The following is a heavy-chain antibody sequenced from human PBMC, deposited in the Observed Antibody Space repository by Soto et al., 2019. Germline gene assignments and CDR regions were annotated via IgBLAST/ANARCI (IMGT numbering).Heavy chain of an antibody. CDR1: GFTFSTYW. V-gene: IGHV3-74*01. CDR2: INNEGSHT. CDR3: VRDGHCITSRCYGNWVGP. J-gene: IGHJ5*02. D-gene: IGHD2-2*01. Sequence: EVQLVESGGGLVQPGGSLRLSCAASGFTFSTYWMHWVRQVPGKGLVWVSRINNEGSHTDYADSVKGRFTISRDNVKNTLYLEMNRLRAEDTAVYFCVRDGHCITSRCYGNWVGPWGQGTLVTVSS.